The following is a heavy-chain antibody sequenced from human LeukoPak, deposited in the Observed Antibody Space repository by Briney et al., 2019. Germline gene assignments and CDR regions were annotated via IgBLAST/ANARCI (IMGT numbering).Heavy chain of an antibody. V-gene: IGHV4-4*09. CDR3: ARQLEDIVVGNYFDY. J-gene: IGHJ4*02. CDR2: IYTSGST. D-gene: IGHD2-15*01. Sequence: SETLSLTCTVSGGSFSSYYWSWIRQPPGKGLEWIGYIYTSGSTNYNPSLKSRVTISVDTSKNQFSLKLSSVTAADTAVYYCARQLEDIVVGNYFDYWGQGTLVTVSS. CDR1: GGSFSSYY.